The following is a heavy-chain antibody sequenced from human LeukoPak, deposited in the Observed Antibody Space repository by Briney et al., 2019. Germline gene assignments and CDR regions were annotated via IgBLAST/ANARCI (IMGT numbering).Heavy chain of an antibody. CDR3: ARVLGPYYRRGWFDP. J-gene: IGHJ5*02. V-gene: IGHV4-34*01. D-gene: IGHD1-14*01. CDR1: GGSFSGYY. CDR2: INHSGSI. Sequence: SETLSLTCAVYGGSFSGYYWSWIRQPPGKGLEWIGEINHSGSINYNPSLKSRVTISVDTSKNQFSLKLSSVTAADTAVYYCARVLGPYYRRGWFDPWGQGTLVTVSS.